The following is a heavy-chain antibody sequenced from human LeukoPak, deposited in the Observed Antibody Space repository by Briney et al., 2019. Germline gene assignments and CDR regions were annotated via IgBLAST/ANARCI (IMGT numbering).Heavy chain of an antibody. CDR2: ISSSSSTI. V-gene: IGHV3-48*01. Sequence: GGSLRLSCAASGFTCSSYSMNWVRQAPGKGLEWVSYISSSSSTIYYADSVKGRFTISRGNSKKTLYLQMNSLRAEATAVYYCAKDLIRIAARPSFDYWGQGTLVTVSS. D-gene: IGHD6-13*01. J-gene: IGHJ4*02. CDR1: GFTCSSYS. CDR3: AKDLIRIAARPSFDY.